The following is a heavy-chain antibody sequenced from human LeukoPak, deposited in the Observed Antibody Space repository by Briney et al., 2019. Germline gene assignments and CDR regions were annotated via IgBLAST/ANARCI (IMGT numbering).Heavy chain of an antibody. Sequence: SETLSLTCTVSGASISSGGYFWSWIRQHPGKGLEWIGYIYNSGSAYYNPSLKSRVIISVDTSKNQFSLKLSSVTAADTAVYHCARDQGYRYGYGDFDYWGQGTLVTVSS. V-gene: IGHV4-31*03. CDR3: ARDQGYRYGYGDFDY. CDR1: GASISSGGYF. J-gene: IGHJ4*02. D-gene: IGHD5-18*01. CDR2: IYNSGSA.